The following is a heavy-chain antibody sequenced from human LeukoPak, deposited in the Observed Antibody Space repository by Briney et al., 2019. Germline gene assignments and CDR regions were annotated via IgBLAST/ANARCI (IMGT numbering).Heavy chain of an antibody. CDR2: ISYDGSNK. D-gene: IGHD3/OR15-3a*01. CDR3: AKGSYGLYYFDY. Sequence: GRSLRLSCAASGFIFDDYAMHWVRQAPGKGLEWVAVISYDGSNKYYADSVKGRFTISRDNSKNTLYLQMNSLRAGDTAVYYCAKGSYGLYYFDYWGQGTLVTVSS. CDR1: GFIFDDYA. J-gene: IGHJ4*02. V-gene: IGHV3-30-3*01.